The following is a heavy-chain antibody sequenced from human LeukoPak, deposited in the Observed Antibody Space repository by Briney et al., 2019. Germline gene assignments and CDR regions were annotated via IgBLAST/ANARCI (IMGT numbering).Heavy chain of an antibody. J-gene: IGHJ5*02. CDR3: ARRSQENGMITANNWFDP. CDR1: GGSISSSY. Sequence: SETLAVTCTVSGGSISSSYWGWIRQPPGQGLEWIGYIYYSGSTNYNPSLKSRVTISVDTSENQFSLKLTSVTAADTAVYYCARRSQENGMITANNWFDPWGQGTLFTVSS. D-gene: IGHD3-16*01. V-gene: IGHV4-59*08. CDR2: IYYSGST.